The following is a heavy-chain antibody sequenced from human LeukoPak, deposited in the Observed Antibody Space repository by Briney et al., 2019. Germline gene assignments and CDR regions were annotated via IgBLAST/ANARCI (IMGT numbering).Heavy chain of an antibody. V-gene: IGHV4-59*01. CDR1: GRSISSYY. Sequence: SETLSLTCTVSGRSISSYYWSWLRQPPGRVLEWLGYIYYSGSTNYNPSLKSRVTISVDTSKKQFSLKLSSVTAADTAVYYCARESGSYNSFDYWGQGTLVTVSS. CDR2: IYYSGST. J-gene: IGHJ4*02. D-gene: IGHD1-26*01. CDR3: ARESGSYNSFDY.